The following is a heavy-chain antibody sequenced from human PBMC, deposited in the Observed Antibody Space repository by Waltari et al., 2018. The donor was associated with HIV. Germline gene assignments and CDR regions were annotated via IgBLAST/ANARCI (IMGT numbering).Heavy chain of an antibody. J-gene: IGHJ5*02. CDR1: GYSFTSYW. CDR2: IAPGDSDS. CDR3: ARHGQYYYDSSGYYGWFDP. Sequence: EVQLVQSGAEVKKPGESLKISCKGSGYSFTSYWIGWVRQMPGKGLEWMGSIAPGDSDSEASRSFQGQVTISADKSISTAYLQWSSLKASDTAMYYCARHGQYYYDSSGYYGWFDPWGQGTLVTVSS. V-gene: IGHV5-51*01. D-gene: IGHD3-22*01.